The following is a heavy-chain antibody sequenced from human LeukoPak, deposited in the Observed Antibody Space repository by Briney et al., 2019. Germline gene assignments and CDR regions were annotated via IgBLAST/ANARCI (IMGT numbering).Heavy chain of an antibody. CDR1: GFTVSSNY. Sequence: GGSLRLSCAASGFTVSSNYMSWVRQVPGKGLEWVSVIYSGGSTYYADSVKGRFTISRDNSKNTLYLQMNSLRAEDTAVYYCARLGYSYGHTYFDYWGQGTLVTVSS. CDR3: ARLGYSYGHTYFDY. J-gene: IGHJ4*02. CDR2: IYSGGST. V-gene: IGHV3-53*01. D-gene: IGHD5-18*01.